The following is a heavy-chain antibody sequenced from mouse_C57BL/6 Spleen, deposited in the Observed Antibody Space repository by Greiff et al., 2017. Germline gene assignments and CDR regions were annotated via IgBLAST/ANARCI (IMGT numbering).Heavy chain of an antibody. CDR3: ARDRMVTKYFDY. V-gene: IGHV5-4*01. J-gene: IGHJ2*01. CDR2: ISDGGSYT. CDR1: GFTFSSYA. Sequence: EVHLVESGGGLVKPGGSLKLSCAASGFTFSSYAMSWVRQTPEKRLEWVATISDGGSYTYYPDNVKGRFTISRDNAKNKLYLQRSHLKSEDTAMYYCARDRMVTKYFDYWGQGTTVTVSS. D-gene: IGHD2-3*01.